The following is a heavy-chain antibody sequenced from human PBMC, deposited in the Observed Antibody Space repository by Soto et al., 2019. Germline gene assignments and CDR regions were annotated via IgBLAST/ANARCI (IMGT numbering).Heavy chain of an antibody. J-gene: IGHJ3*02. Sequence: EVQLLESGGGLVQPGGSLRLSCAASGFTFSIYAMSWVRQVPGKGLEWVSTISDSGGSAYYADSVKGRFNISRDNSKNTLYLQMNSLRAEDTAVYYCARPYGGKIGDALDIWGQGTLVNVS. D-gene: IGHD2-15*01. CDR3: ARPYGGKIGDALDI. CDR2: ISDSGGSA. CDR1: GFTFSIYA. V-gene: IGHV3-23*01.